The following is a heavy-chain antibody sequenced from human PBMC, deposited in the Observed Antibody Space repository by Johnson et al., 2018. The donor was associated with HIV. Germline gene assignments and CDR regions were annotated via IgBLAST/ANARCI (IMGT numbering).Heavy chain of an antibody. J-gene: IGHJ3*02. V-gene: IGHV3-30*04. D-gene: IGHD6-19*01. CDR2: ISYDGSNK. CDR3: ARDGWGSRGWDDAFDI. Sequence: QVQLVESGGGVVQPGRSLRLSCAASGFTFSSCAMHWVRQAPGKGLEWVAVISYDGSNKYYADSVKGRFTISRDNSKNTLYLQMNSLRAEDTAVYYCARDGWGSRGWDDAFDIWGQGTMVTVSS. CDR1: GFTFSSCA.